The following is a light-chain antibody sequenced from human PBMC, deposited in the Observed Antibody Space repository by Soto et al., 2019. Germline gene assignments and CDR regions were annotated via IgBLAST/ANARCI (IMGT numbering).Light chain of an antibody. Sequence: DIQMTQSPSSLSASVGDRVTITCQASQDIRKNLNWYQQKPGKAPKLLIYGVSNLETGVPSRFNGSGSGTYFTLTITSLQPEDISTYYCQQFNDLITFGGGTKVEI. V-gene: IGKV1-33*01. CDR2: GVS. CDR3: QQFNDLIT. CDR1: QDIRKN. J-gene: IGKJ4*01.